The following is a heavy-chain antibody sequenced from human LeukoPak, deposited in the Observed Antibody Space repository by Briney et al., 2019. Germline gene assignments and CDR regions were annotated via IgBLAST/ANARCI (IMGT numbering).Heavy chain of an antibody. CDR3: ARAIPSASSPYYYYGMDV. Sequence: SETLSLTCTVSGGSISSGGYYWSWIRQHPGKGLEWIGYIYYSGSTYYNPSLKSRVTISVDTSKNQFSLKLSSVTAADTAVYYCARAIPSASSPYYYYGMDVWGQGTTVTVSS. J-gene: IGHJ6*02. D-gene: IGHD6-19*01. V-gene: IGHV4-31*03. CDR2: IYYSGST. CDR1: GGSISSGGYY.